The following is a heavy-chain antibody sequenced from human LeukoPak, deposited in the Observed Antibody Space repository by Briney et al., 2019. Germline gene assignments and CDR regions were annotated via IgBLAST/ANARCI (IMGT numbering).Heavy chain of an antibody. CDR1: GFIGGSEY. V-gene: IGHV3-53*03. CDR2: IYKVGTP. D-gene: IGHD1-1*01. CDR3: ARGMNWNDLSLDS. Sequence: PGGSLRLSCSGSGFIGGSEYMTWVRQPPGKGLEYVSVIYKVGTPEYADSVSGRFTISRDNSKNTLYLQMDSLRADDTAVYYCARGMNWNDLSLDSWGQGTLVTVS. J-gene: IGHJ4*02.